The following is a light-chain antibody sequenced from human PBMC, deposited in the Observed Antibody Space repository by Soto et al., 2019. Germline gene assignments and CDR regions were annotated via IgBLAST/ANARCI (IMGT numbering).Light chain of an antibody. CDR2: DAS. CDR1: QSVSRW. V-gene: IGKV1-5*01. CDR3: QQYSSYSLPT. J-gene: IGKJ4*01. Sequence: DIQMTQSPSILSASVGDSVTITCRASQSVSRWLAWYQQKPGNAPKLLVYDASSLNSGVPSRFSGSQSGTEFTLTITSLLPDDFATYFCQQYSSYSLPTFGGGTQVDIK.